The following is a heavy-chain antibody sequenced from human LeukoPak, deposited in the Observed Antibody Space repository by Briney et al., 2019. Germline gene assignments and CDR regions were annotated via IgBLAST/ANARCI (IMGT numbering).Heavy chain of an antibody. V-gene: IGHV3-64D*06. Sequence: GGSLILSCSASGFTFSSYAMHWVRQAPGKGLEYVSAISGNGGITYYADSVKGRFTISRDNSKNTLYLQMSSLRPEDTAVYYCLKDSKRELLQYYFDYWGQGTLVTVSS. CDR1: GFTFSSYA. CDR2: ISGNGGIT. J-gene: IGHJ4*02. CDR3: LKDSKRELLQYYFDY. D-gene: IGHD1-26*01.